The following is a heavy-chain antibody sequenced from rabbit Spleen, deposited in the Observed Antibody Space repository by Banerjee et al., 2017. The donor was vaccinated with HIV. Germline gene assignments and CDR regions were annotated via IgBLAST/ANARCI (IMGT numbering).Heavy chain of an antibody. D-gene: IGHD1-1*01. CDR2: IDLLFGTT. J-gene: IGHJ4*01. CDR3: VRGASSSGYYSL. V-gene: IGHV1S47*01. Sequence: QEQLEESGGGLVQPGGSLKLSCKASGFDFSRTGVSWVRQAPGKGLEWIGYIDLLFGTTYYANWVNGRFTISSHNAQNTLYLQLNSLTAADTATYFCVRGASSSGYYSLWGPGTLVTVS. CDR1: GFDFSRTG.